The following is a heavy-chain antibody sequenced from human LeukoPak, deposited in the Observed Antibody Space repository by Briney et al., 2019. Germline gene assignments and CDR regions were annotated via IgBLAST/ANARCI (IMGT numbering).Heavy chain of an antibody. CDR2: INPNSGGT. Sequence: ASVKLSCKASGHTFTRYYMHWVRQAPGQGLEWMGWINPNSGGTNYAQKFQGWVTMTRDTSISTAYMELSRLRSDDTAVYYCAVGDKLCFDYWGQGTLVTVSS. D-gene: IGHD3-16*01. CDR3: AVGDKLCFDY. CDR1: GHTFTRYY. V-gene: IGHV1-2*04. J-gene: IGHJ4*02.